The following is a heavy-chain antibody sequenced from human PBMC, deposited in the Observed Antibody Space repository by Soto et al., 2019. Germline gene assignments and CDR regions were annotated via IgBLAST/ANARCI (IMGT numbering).Heavy chain of an antibody. D-gene: IGHD7-27*01. CDR1: GGTFSSYT. CDR3: ALIHSPLTEHFDC. Sequence: ASVKVSCKASGGTFSSYTISWVRQAPGQGLEWMGRIIPILGIANYAQKFQGRVTITADKSTSTAYMELSSLRSEDTAVYYCALIHSPLTEHFDCWGQGTLVTVSS. J-gene: IGHJ4*02. V-gene: IGHV1-69*02. CDR2: IIPILGIA.